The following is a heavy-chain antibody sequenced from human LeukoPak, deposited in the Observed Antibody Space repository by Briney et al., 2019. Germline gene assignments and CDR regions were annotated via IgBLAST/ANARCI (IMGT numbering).Heavy chain of an antibody. J-gene: IGHJ2*01. Sequence: GGSLGLSCAGSGFTVSDSYMTWIRQAPGKGLEWVSLIDAVGDTYYADSLKGRFTLSRDNSKNTLNLQMNCLRPEDTAVYFCGRFRPNWGLAFWGRGTLVSVSS. CDR1: GFTVSDSY. CDR2: IDAVGDT. D-gene: IGHD7-27*01. V-gene: IGHV3-66*02. CDR3: GRFRPNWGLAF.